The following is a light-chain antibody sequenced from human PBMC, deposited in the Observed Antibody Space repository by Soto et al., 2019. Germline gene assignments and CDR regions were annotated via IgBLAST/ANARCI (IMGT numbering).Light chain of an antibody. V-gene: IGKV3-11*01. J-gene: IGKJ1*01. CDR1: QSVSSY. Sequence: EIVFTQSPCTLSLSPGERATLSCRASQSVSSYLAWYQQKPGQAPRLLIYDASNRATGIPARFSGSGSGTDFTLTSINLEPEDFAVYYCQQRSNWTFGQGTKVDIK. CDR2: DAS. CDR3: QQRSNWT.